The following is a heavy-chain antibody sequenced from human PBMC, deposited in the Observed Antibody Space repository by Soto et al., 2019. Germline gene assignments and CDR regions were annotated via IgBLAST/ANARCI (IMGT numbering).Heavy chain of an antibody. D-gene: IGHD4-17*01. CDR1: GFTLIVYS. CDR2: ISTSSSYI. V-gene: IGHV3-21*01. CDR3: AREPPLHPDYGGNPLSDY. J-gene: IGHJ4*02. Sequence: RGSLRLSWEPAGFTLIVYSMNWVRQAPGKGLEWVSCISTSSSYIHYADSVKGRFTISRDNAENSLYLQMNRLRAEDTAIYYCAREPPLHPDYGGNPLSDYWGQGTMVTVSS.